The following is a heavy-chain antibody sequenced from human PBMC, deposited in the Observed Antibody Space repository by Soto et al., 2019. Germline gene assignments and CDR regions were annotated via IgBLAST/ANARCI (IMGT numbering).Heavy chain of an antibody. D-gene: IGHD2-2*01. CDR2: SCNSGTT. CDR3: AGRGSILVAPRPLMVV. CDR1: GGAIRSYC. V-gene: IGHV4-4*09. Sequence: PSETLSVTCTVSGGAIRSYCWTWIRQPPGEGLEWIGWSCNSGTTTHNPSLKSRVAISVARQKSHFSLQLSSVTVADPAFYSCAGRGSILVAPRPLMVVLDKGTMHPASS. J-gene: IGHJ6*03.